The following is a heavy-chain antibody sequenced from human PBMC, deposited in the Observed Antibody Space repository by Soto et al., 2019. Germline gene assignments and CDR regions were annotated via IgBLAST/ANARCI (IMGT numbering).Heavy chain of an antibody. CDR1: GYSFTNYW. J-gene: IGHJ6*02. D-gene: IGHD6-19*01. V-gene: IGHV5-51*01. CDR2: IYPVDSDT. Sequence: GESLKISCKGSGYSFTNYWIGWVRQMPGKGLEWMGIIYPVDSDTRYSPSFQGQVTISADKSISTAYLQWSSLKASDTAMYYCARHSSSGWYQRPNYYYGMDVWGQGTTVTVSS. CDR3: ARHSSSGWYQRPNYYYGMDV.